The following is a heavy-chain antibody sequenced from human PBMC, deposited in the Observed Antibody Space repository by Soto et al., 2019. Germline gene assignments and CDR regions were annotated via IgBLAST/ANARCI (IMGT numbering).Heavy chain of an antibody. V-gene: IGHV1-46*01. CDR1: GYTFTSYY. J-gene: IGHJ3*02. Sequence: XSVKVSCKASGYTFTSYYMHWVRQAPGQGLEWMGIINPSGGSTSYAQKFQGRVTMTRDTSTSTVYMELSSLRSEDTAVYYCARDNGRVIPAAGIHAFDIWGQGTMVTV. CDR3: ARDNGRVIPAAGIHAFDI. CDR2: INPSGGST. D-gene: IGHD6-13*01.